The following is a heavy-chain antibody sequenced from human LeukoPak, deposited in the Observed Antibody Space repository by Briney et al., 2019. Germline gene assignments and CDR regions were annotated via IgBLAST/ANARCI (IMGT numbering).Heavy chain of an antibody. CDR2: INPNSGGT. J-gene: IGHJ6*02. CDR3: ARERFLEWSHTSWGMDV. Sequence: ASVKVSCKASGYTFTGYYMHWVRQAPGQELEWMGWINPNSGGTNYAQKFQGWVTMTRDTSISTAYMELSRLRSDDTAVYYCARERFLEWSHTSWGMDVWGQGTTVTVSS. D-gene: IGHD3-3*01. CDR1: GYTFTGYY. V-gene: IGHV1-2*04.